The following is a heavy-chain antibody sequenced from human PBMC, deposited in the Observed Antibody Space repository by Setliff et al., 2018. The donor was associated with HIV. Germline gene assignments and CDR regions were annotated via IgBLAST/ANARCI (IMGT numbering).Heavy chain of an antibody. D-gene: IGHD2-15*01. Sequence: SETLSLTCTVSGGSISSYYWSWIRQPPGKGLEWIGYIYYSGSTNYNPSLKSRVTISVDTSKNQFSPKLGSVTAADTAVYYCARNPCSGGSCPDAFDIWGQGTMVTVSS. CDR3: ARNPCSGGSCPDAFDI. CDR1: GGSISSYY. V-gene: IGHV4-59*01. CDR2: IYYSGST. J-gene: IGHJ3*02.